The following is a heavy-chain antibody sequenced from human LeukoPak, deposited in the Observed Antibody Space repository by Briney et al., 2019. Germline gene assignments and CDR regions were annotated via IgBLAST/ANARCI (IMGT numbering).Heavy chain of an antibody. CDR2: IYSGGST. Sequence: GGPLRLSCAASGFTVSSNYMSWVRQAPGKGLEWVSVIYSGGSTYYADSVKGRFTISRDNSKNTLYLQMNSLRAEDTAVYYCARDRRTPARLFDYWGQGTLVTVSS. J-gene: IGHJ4*02. D-gene: IGHD6-6*01. V-gene: IGHV3-66*02. CDR3: ARDRRTPARLFDY. CDR1: GFTVSSNY.